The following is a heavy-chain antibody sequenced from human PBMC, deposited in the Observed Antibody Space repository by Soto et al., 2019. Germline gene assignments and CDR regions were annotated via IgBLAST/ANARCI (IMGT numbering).Heavy chain of an antibody. CDR1: GGSISSSNW. V-gene: IGHV4-4*02. Sequence: QVQLQESGPGLVKPSGTLSLTCAVSGGSISSSNWWSWVRQPPGKGLERIGEIYHSGSTNYNPSLKSRVTISVDKSKNQFSLKLSSVTAADTAVYYCARGVDDYVWGSYRYYGYWGQGTLVTVSS. D-gene: IGHD3-16*02. CDR2: IYHSGST. J-gene: IGHJ4*02. CDR3: ARGVDDYVWGSYRYYGY.